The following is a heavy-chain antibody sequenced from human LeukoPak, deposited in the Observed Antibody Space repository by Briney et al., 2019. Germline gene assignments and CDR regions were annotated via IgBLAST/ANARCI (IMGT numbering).Heavy chain of an antibody. CDR1: GASIGGTYR. J-gene: IGHJ4*02. V-gene: IGHV4-4*07. CDR2: IFASGTT. CDR3: ARGTLDTTAGYE. Sequence: PSETLSLTCTVSGASIGGTYRWSWIRQPAGKGLEWVGRIFASGTTNYDPSLKDRVTMSVDTSNNQFSLRLNSVTAADTAVYYCARGTLDTTAGYEWGQGTLVTVSS. D-gene: IGHD1-1*01.